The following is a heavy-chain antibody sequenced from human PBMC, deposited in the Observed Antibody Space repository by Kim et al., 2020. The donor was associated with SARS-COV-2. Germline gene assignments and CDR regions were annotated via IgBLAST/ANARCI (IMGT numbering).Heavy chain of an antibody. CDR3: ARTYSSGWDLFDY. D-gene: IGHD6-19*01. J-gene: IGHJ4*02. CDR1: GGSISSGGYY. Sequence: SETLSLTCTVSGGSISSGGYYWSWIRQHPGKGLEWIGYIYSSGSTYFNPSLKSRVTISVDTSKSQFSLKLSSVTAADTAVYYCARTYSSGWDLFDYWGRGTLVTVSS. V-gene: IGHV4-31*03. CDR2: IYSSGST.